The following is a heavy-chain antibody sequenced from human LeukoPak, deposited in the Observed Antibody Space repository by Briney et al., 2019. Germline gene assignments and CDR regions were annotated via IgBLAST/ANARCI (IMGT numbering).Heavy chain of an antibody. Sequence: ASVKVSCKASGYTFTSYGISRVRQAPGQGLEWMGWISAYNGNTNYAQKLQGRVTMTTDTSTSTAYMELRSLRSDDTAVYYCARVFPRGGSPLNFDYWGQETLVTVSS. J-gene: IGHJ4*02. CDR3: ARVFPRGGSPLNFDY. CDR2: ISAYNGNT. V-gene: IGHV1-18*01. D-gene: IGHD2-15*01. CDR1: GYTFTSYG.